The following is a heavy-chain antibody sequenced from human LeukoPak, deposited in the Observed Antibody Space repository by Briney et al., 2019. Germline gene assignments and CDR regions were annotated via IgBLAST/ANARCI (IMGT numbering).Heavy chain of an antibody. V-gene: IGHV3-21*01. J-gene: IGHJ4*02. D-gene: IGHD2-2*01. CDR3: ASSGYCSSTSCQANYFDY. Sequence: GGSLRLSCAASGFTFSSYSMNWVRQAPGKGLEWVSSIRSSSSYIYYADSVKGRFTISRDNAKSSLYLQMNSLRAEDTAVYYCASSGYCSSTSCQANYFDYWGQGTLVTVSS. CDR1: GFTFSSYS. CDR2: IRSSSSYI.